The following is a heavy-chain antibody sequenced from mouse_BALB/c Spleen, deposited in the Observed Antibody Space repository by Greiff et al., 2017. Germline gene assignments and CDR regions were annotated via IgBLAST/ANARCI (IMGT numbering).Heavy chain of an antibody. CDR3: ARIGYYGYYAMDY. V-gene: IGHV5-9-4*01. CDR1: GFTFSSYA. D-gene: IGHD2-3*01. J-gene: IGHJ4*01. CDR2: ISSGGSYT. Sequence: EVQRVESGGGLVKPGGSLKLSCAASGFTFSSYAMSWVRQSPEKRLEWVAEISSGGSYTYYPDTVTGRFTISRDNAKNTLYLEMSSLRSEDTAMYYCARIGYYGYYAMDYWGQGTSVTVSS.